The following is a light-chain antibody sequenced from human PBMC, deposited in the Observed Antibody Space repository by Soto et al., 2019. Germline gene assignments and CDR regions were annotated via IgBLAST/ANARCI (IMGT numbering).Light chain of an antibody. J-gene: IGKJ1*01. V-gene: IGKV3-15*01. Sequence: IVMTQSPATLSLSPGGRATLSCGASQSISGTLAWYQQKPGQAPRLLSYGAFTRATGFPARFSVSVSGTDGTITITRLQSEDCAVYYCQQYDNWPWTFCQGTKVDIK. CDR3: QQYDNWPWT. CDR1: QSISGT. CDR2: GAF.